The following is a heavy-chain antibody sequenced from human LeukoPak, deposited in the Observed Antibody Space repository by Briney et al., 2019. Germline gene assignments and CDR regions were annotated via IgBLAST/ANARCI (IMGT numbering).Heavy chain of an antibody. D-gene: IGHD5-18*01. CDR1: GGSFSGYY. V-gene: IGHV4-34*01. J-gene: IGHJ4*02. CDR3: ARAVSYGYDY. Sequence: SETLSLTCAVYGGSFSGYYWSWIRQPPGKGLEGIGEINHSGSTNYNPSLTSRVTISVDTSKNQFSLKLSSVTAADTAVYYCARAVSYGYDYWGQGTLVTVSS. CDR2: INHSGST.